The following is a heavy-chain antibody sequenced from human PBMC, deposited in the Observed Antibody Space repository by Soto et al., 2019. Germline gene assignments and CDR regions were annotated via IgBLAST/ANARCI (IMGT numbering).Heavy chain of an antibody. CDR1: GGTFSSYT. Sequence: QVQLVQSGAEVKKPGSSVKVSCKASGGTFSSYTISWVRQAPGQGLEWMGRIIPILGIANYAQKFQGRVTITADKSTSTAYMVLSSLRSEDTAVYYCAEDDYGDYDDWFDPWGQGTLVTVSS. CDR2: IIPILGIA. D-gene: IGHD4-17*01. J-gene: IGHJ5*02. CDR3: AEDDYGDYDDWFDP. V-gene: IGHV1-69*02.